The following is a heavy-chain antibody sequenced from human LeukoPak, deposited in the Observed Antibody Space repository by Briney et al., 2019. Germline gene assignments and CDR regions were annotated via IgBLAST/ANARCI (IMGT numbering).Heavy chain of an antibody. Sequence: SETQSLICSVSGASITGDYWSWTRQPPGKGLEWIGYIYYTEYTNSNPSLESRVYISMYTSKKQISRSRSSVTAADTAVYYWVTSSGRGQKYDLWGPGILVTVSS. CDR3: VTSSGRGQKYDL. CDR2: IYYTEYT. CDR1: GASITGDY. J-gene: IGHJ4*02. D-gene: IGHD6-25*01. V-gene: IGHV4-59*03.